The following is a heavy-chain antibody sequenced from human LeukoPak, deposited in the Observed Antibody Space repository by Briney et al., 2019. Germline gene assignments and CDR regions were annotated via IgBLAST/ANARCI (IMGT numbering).Heavy chain of an antibody. CDR3: ASTTVRDAFDI. D-gene: IGHD4-17*01. CDR2: IIPIFGTA. J-gene: IGHJ3*02. Sequence: GASVKVSCEASGGTYSSYAISWVRQAPGQGLEWMGGIIPIFGTANYAQKFQGRVTITADESTSTAYMELSSLRSEDTAVYYCASTTVRDAFDIWGQGTMVTVSS. V-gene: IGHV1-69*13. CDR1: GGTYSSYA.